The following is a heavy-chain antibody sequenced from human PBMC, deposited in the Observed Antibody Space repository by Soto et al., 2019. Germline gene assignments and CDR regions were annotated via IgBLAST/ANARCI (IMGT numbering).Heavy chain of an antibody. V-gene: IGHV3-15*01. CDR3: TTDHSYDFWSVYYKYYYYYIMDV. CDR2: IKSKTDGGTT. J-gene: IGHJ6*02. CDR1: GFTFSNAW. Sequence: EVQLVESGGGLVKPVGSLRLSCAASGFTFSNAWMSWVRQAPVKGLEWVGRIKSKTDGGTTDYAAHVKGRFTISRDDSKSTLHLQMDSLNTEDTSVYYCTTDHSYDFWSVYYKYYYYYIMDVWGQGTTVTVCS. D-gene: IGHD3-3*01.